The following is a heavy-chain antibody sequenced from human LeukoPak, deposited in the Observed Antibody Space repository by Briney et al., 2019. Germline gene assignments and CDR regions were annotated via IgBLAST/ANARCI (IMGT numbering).Heavy chain of an antibody. D-gene: IGHD3-10*01. J-gene: IGHJ5*02. V-gene: IGHV5-51*01. CDR3: ARHELLWFGELFSGWFDP. Sequence: NHGESLKISFKGSGYSFTSYWIGWVRQLPGKGLEWMGIIYPGDPDTRYSPSFQGQVTISADKSISTAYLQWSSLKASDTAMYYCARHELLWFGELFSGWFDPWGQGTLVTVSS. CDR2: IYPGDPDT. CDR1: GYSFTSYW.